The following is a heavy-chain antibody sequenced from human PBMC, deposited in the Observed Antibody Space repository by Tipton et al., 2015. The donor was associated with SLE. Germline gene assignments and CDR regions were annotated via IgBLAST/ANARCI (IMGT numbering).Heavy chain of an antibody. D-gene: IGHD3/OR15-3a*01. Sequence: TLSLTCAVYGGSFSGYYWSWIRQPPGKGLEWIGEINHSGGTNYNPSLKSRVTISVDTSKNQFSLKLSSVTAADTAVYYCARAPGLDRDYYSYYYMDVWGKGTPVTVS. CDR1: GGSFSGYY. V-gene: IGHV4-34*01. CDR2: INHSGGT. J-gene: IGHJ6*03. CDR3: ARAPGLDRDYYSYYYMDV.